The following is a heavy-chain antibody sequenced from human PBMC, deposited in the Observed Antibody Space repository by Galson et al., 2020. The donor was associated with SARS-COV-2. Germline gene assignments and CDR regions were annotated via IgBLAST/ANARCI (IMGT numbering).Heavy chain of an antibody. CDR2: IWYDGSNK. D-gene: IGHD3-22*01. CDR1: GFTFSSYG. Sequence: GEYLKISCAASGFTFSSYGMHWVRQAPGKGLEWVAVIWYDGSNKYYADSVKGRFTISRDNSKNTLYLQMNSLRAEDTAVYYCARLSGYPYWYFDLWGRGTLVTVSS. CDR3: ARLSGYPYWYFDL. V-gene: IGHV3-33*01. J-gene: IGHJ2*01.